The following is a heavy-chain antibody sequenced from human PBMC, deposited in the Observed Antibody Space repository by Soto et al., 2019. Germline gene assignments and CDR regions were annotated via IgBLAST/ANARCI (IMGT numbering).Heavy chain of an antibody. CDR2: ISGSGGST. Sequence: GGSLRLSXAASGFTFSSYAMSWVRQAPGKGLEWVSAISGSGGSTYYADSVKGRFTISRDNSKNTLYLQMNSLRAEDTAVYYCAKSQVGATSSYGMDVWGQGTTVTVSS. CDR1: GFTFSSYA. J-gene: IGHJ6*02. V-gene: IGHV3-23*01. D-gene: IGHD1-26*01. CDR3: AKSQVGATSSYGMDV.